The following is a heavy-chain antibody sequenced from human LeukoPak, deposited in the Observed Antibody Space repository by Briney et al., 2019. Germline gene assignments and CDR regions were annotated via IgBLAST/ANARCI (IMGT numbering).Heavy chain of an antibody. Sequence: SETLSLTCTVSGGTISGYYWSWIRQSPGKGLEWIGHIYYSGTTNYSPSLKSRVTISVDPSKDEFSLKLNSVTAADTAVYFCARSSIGDWYFDLWGRGTLVTVSS. CDR3: ARSSIGDWYFDL. CDR1: GGTISGYY. D-gene: IGHD6-6*01. CDR2: IYYSGTT. J-gene: IGHJ2*01. V-gene: IGHV4-59*01.